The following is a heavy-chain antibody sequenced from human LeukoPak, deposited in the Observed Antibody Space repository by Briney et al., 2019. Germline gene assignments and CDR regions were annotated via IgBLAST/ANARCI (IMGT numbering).Heavy chain of an antibody. J-gene: IGHJ4*02. V-gene: IGHV1-2*02. Sequence: ASVKVSCKASGYTFTGYYMHWVRQAPGQGLEWMGWINPNSGGTNYAQKFQGRVTMNRDTSISTAYMELSRLRSDDTAVYYCARDRDGDYPFDYGGQGTLVTVSS. D-gene: IGHD4-17*01. CDR1: GYTFTGYY. CDR2: INPNSGGT. CDR3: ARDRDGDYPFDY.